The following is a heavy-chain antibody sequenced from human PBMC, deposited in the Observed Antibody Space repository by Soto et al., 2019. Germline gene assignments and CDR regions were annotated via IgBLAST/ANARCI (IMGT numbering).Heavy chain of an antibody. V-gene: IGHV3-30-3*01. CDR3: GRCTSTSCHLGSDY. J-gene: IGHJ4*02. D-gene: IGHD2-2*01. CDR2: ISHDGINK. CDR1: GFTFSSYA. Sequence: QVLLVDSGGSVVQPGRSLRLSCAASGFTFSSYAMNWVRQAPGKGLEWVALISHDGINKYYADSVRGRFTISRDSSTNTLYLQMNSLRAADTAVYYCGRCTSTSCHLGSDYWGQGTLVTVSS.